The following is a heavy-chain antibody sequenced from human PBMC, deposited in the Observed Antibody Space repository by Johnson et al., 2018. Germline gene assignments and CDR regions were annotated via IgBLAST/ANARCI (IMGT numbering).Heavy chain of an antibody. V-gene: IGHV3-11*04. CDR2: MSSCGTNI. CDR3: ARDAPGYSYGTRACDI. D-gene: IGHD5-18*01. CDR1: GFTFSDYY. J-gene: IGHJ3*02. Sequence: QVQLVESGGGLVKPGGSLRLSCAASGFTFSDYYMSWIRQAPGKGLEGGSYMSSCGTNINYADSVKGRITISRDNAKKSLYLQMNTPRADDTAVYYCARDAPGYSYGTRACDIWGQGTMVTVSP.